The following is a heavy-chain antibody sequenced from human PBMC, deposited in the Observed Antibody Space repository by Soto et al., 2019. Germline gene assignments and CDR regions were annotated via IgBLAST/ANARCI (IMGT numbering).Heavy chain of an antibody. J-gene: IGHJ3*02. CDR1: GFTFSSYS. D-gene: IGHD3-22*01. Sequence: GGSLRLSCAASGFTFSSYSMNWVRQAPGKGLEWVSYISSSSSTIYYADSVKGRFTISRDNAKNSLYLQMNSLRAEDTAVYYCARDYYDSSGYSSNAFDIWGQGTMVTVSS. V-gene: IGHV3-48*01. CDR2: ISSSSSTI. CDR3: ARDYYDSSGYSSNAFDI.